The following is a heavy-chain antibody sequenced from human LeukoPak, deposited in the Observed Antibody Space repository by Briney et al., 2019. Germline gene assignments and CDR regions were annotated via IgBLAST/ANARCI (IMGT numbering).Heavy chain of an antibody. Sequence: PSETPSLTCTVSGGSISSGSYYWSWIRQPAGKGLEWVGRIYTSGSTNYNPSLKSRVTISVDTSKNQFSLKLSSVTAADTAVYYCARDGGGGYSYGYFFYWGQGILVTVSS. CDR2: IYTSGST. CDR3: ARDGGGGYSYGYFFY. D-gene: IGHD5-18*01. J-gene: IGHJ4*02. CDR1: GGSISSGSYY. V-gene: IGHV4-61*02.